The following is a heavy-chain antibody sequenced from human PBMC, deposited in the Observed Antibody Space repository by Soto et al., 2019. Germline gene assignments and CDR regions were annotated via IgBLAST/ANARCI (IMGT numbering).Heavy chain of an antibody. Sequence: PSETLSLTCAVYGGSFSGHYWTWIRQAPGKGLEWIGEINHSGSSNYNPSLKSRVTISADTSKNQLSLKLGSVTAADTAIYYCAGPFYSVTPTNWGKGTQLTVSS. V-gene: IGHV4-34*01. CDR2: INHSGSS. CDR1: GGSFSGHY. J-gene: IGHJ4*02. CDR3: AGPFYSVTPTN. D-gene: IGHD4-4*01.